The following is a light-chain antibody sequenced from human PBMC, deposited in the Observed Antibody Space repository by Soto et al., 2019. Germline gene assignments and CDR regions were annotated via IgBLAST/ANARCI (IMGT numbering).Light chain of an antibody. CDR2: DAS. V-gene: IGKV3-20*01. CDR1: QSVSNTN. J-gene: IGKJ1*01. Sequence: EIVLTQSPGTLSLSPGERATLSCRASQSVSNTNLVWYQQKRGQAPRLLIYDASSRGTGVPDRFRGSGSGTDFTLTINRLETEDFAVYFCQHYANSVWTFGQGPKVDIK. CDR3: QHYANSVWT.